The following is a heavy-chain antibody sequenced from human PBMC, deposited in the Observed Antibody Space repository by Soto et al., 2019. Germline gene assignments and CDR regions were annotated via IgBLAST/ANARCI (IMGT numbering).Heavy chain of an antibody. Sequence: QVQLVQSGAEVKKPGSSVKVSCKASGGTFSSYAISWVRQAPGPGLEWMGGIIPIVGTENYAQKFKGRVTITAGESTSTAYMELSSLRSEDTAVYYCARGVWIAGAGTSGDRFDPWGQGTLVTVSS. D-gene: IGHD6-19*01. J-gene: IGHJ5*02. CDR2: IIPIVGTE. CDR1: GGTFSSYA. CDR3: ARGVWIAGAGTSGDRFDP. V-gene: IGHV1-69*01.